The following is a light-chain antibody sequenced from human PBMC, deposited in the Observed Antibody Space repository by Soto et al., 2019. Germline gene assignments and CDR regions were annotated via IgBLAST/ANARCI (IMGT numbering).Light chain of an antibody. CDR2: KAA. V-gene: IGKV1-5*03. J-gene: IGKJ1*01. CDR1: QTISSW. Sequence: DIQMTQSPSSLSASVGDRVTITCRASQTISSWLAWYQQEPGKAPKLLIYKAASLESGVPSRFSGSGSGTEFTLTISSLQPDDFATYYCQYYNTFSGTFGQGTKVDIK. CDR3: QYYNTFSGT.